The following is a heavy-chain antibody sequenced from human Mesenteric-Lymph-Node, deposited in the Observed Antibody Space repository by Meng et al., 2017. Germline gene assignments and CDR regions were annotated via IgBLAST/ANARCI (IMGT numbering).Heavy chain of an antibody. CDR1: GGSFSAYN. Sequence: QGPIQQGGAGMVKPSETLSLICFVYGGSFSAYNWRWIRQPPGKGLEWIGEINHSGSTNYNPSLKSRVTISVDTSKNQFSLKLSSVTAADTAVYYCATRGGDDYGDYRNWFDPWGQGTLVTVSS. CDR2: INHSGST. D-gene: IGHD4-17*01. CDR3: ATRGGDDYGDYRNWFDP. V-gene: IGHV4-34*01. J-gene: IGHJ5*02.